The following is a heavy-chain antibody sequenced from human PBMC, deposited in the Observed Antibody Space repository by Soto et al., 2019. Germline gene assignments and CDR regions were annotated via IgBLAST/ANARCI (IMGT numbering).Heavy chain of an antibody. CDR2: IDGSGGTT. V-gene: IGHV3-23*01. J-gene: IGHJ6*02. Sequence: GGSLRLFCAASGFPFSSTDMTWVRQAPGKGLEWVSTIDGSGGTTYYADSVKGRFTISRDNSINTVFLQMNSLRAEDTAVYYCAREDRGIAARNYGMDVWGQGTTVTVSS. CDR3: AREDRGIAARNYGMDV. D-gene: IGHD6-6*01. CDR1: GFPFSSTD.